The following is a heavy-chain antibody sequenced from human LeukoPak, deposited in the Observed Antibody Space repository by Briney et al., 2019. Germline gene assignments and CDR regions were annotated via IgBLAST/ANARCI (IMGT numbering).Heavy chain of an antibody. V-gene: IGHV1-18*04. J-gene: IGHJ4*02. D-gene: IGHD2-15*01. Sequence: ASVKVSCKASGYTFTGYYMHWVRQAPGQGLEWMGWISGYDHNINYAQKFQGRVTMTTDTSTSTAYMELGSLTSDDTAVYYCARDPGYCSGGTCRIDFWGQGTPVIVSS. CDR2: ISGYDHNI. CDR3: ARDPGYCSGGTCRIDF. CDR1: GYTFTGYY.